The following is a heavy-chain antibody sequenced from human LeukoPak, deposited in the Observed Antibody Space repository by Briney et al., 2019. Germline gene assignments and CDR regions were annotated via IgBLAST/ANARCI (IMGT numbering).Heavy chain of an antibody. CDR2: IIPIFGTA. CDR3: ARAGAGSYYYGSGSYLDYMDV. D-gene: IGHD3-10*01. V-gene: IGHV1-69*13. J-gene: IGHJ6*03. Sequence: SVKVSCKASGGTFSSYAISWVRQAPGQGLEWMGGIIPIFGTANYAQKFQGRVTITADESTSTAYLELSSLRSEDTAVYYCARAGAGSYYYGSGSYLDYMDVWGKGTTVPISS. CDR1: GGTFSSYA.